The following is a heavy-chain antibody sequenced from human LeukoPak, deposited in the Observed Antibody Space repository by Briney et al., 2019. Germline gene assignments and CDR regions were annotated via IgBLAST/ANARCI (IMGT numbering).Heavy chain of an antibody. D-gene: IGHD3-10*01. J-gene: IGHJ4*02. CDR2: ISRSSNYI. CDR1: GFTFSSYS. Sequence: GGSLRLSCAASGFTFSSYSMNWVRQAPGKGLEWVASISRSSNYIYNADSVKGRFTISRDNAKNSLYLQMNSLRAEDTAVYYCARDSGDYGESVVRTHSNFDYWGQGTLVTVSS. CDR3: ARDSGDYGESVVRTHSNFDY. V-gene: IGHV3-21*01.